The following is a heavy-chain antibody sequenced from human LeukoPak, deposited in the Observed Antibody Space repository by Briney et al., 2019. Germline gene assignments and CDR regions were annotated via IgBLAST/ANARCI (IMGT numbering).Heavy chain of an antibody. V-gene: IGHV3-53*01. J-gene: IGHJ4*02. CDR2: IYSGST. Sequence: GGSLRLSCAASGFTFDDYTMHWVRQAPGKGLEWVSFIYSGSTHYSDSVKGRFTISRDNSKNTLYLQMNSLRAEDTAVYYCARRAGAYSHPYDYWGQGTLVTVSS. CDR1: GFTFDDYT. CDR3: ARRAGAYSHPYDY. D-gene: IGHD4/OR15-4a*01.